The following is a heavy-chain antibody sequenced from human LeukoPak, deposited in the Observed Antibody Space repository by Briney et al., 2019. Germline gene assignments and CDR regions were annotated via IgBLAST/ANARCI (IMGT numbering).Heavy chain of an antibody. V-gene: IGHV1-2*02. D-gene: IGHD3-16*02. Sequence: GASVKVSCKPSGYTFTGHYLHWVRQAPGQGLEWMGWINPNNGGTNYEQKFQGRVTMTRDTSVSTAYMELSRLRSDDTAMYYCAREGLSDAFDIWGQGTRVTVSS. J-gene: IGHJ3*02. CDR1: GYTFTGHY. CDR2: INPNNGGT. CDR3: AREGLSDAFDI.